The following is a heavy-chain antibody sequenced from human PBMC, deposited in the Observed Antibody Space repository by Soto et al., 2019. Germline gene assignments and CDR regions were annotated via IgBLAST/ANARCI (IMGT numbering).Heavy chain of an antibody. D-gene: IGHD3-3*01. J-gene: IGHJ6*03. CDR2: IWYDGSNK. CDR3: ARDRYDFSPYYYYYMDV. CDR1: GFTFSSYG. V-gene: IGHV3-33*01. Sequence: GGSLRLSCVASGFTFSSYGMHWVRQAPGKGLEWVAVIWYDGSNKYYADSVKGRFTISRDNSKNTLYLQMNSLRAEDTAVYYCARDRYDFSPYYYYYMDVWGKGTTVTVSS.